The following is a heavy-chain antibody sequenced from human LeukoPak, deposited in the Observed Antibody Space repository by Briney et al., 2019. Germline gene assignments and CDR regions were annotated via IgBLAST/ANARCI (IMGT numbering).Heavy chain of an antibody. CDR3: ARVKKGWFGELIGYNWFDP. J-gene: IGHJ5*02. CDR1: GYTFTGYY. V-gene: IGHV1-2*02. CDR2: INPNSGGI. Sequence: ASVKVSCKASGYTFTGYYMHWVRQAPGQGLEWMGWINPNSGGINYAQKFQGRVTMTRDTSISTAYMELSRLRSDDTAVYYCARVKKGWFGELIGYNWFDPWGQGTLVTVSS. D-gene: IGHD3-10*01.